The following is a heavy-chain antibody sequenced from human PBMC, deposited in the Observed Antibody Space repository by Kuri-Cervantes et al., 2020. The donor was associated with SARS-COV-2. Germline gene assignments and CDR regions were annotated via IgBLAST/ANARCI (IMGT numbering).Heavy chain of an antibody. Sequence: GGSLRLSCAASGFTFSSYGMHWARQAPGKGREWVAVIWYDGSNKYYADSVKGRFTISRDNSKNTLYLQMNSLRAEDTTVYYCAKIFSPGDYWGQGTLVTVSS. V-gene: IGHV3-33*06. CDR2: IWYDGSNK. CDR3: AKIFSPGDY. J-gene: IGHJ4*02. CDR1: GFTFSSYG. D-gene: IGHD3-3*01.